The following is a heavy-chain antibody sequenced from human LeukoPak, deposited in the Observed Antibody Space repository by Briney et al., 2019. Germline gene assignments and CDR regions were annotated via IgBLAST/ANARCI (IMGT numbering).Heavy chain of an antibody. CDR2: ISAYNGNT. CDR3: AKLIRGSGWYLGYTYFDY. V-gene: IGHV1-18*01. J-gene: IGHJ4*02. CDR1: GYTFTSYG. Sequence: ASVKVSCKASGYTFTSYGISWVRQAPGQGLEWMGWISAYNGNTNYAQKLQGRVTMTTDTSTSTAYMELRSLRSDDTAVYYCAKLIRGSGWYLGYTYFDYWGQGTLVTVSS. D-gene: IGHD6-19*01.